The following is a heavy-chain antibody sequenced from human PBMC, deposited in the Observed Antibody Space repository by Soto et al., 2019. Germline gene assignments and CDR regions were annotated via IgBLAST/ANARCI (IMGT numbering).Heavy chain of an antibody. CDR1: GFTFSSYG. CDR3: AYFMSGWANGDYVLSGWGKEDDAFDI. J-gene: IGHJ3*02. CDR2: ISYDGSNK. D-gene: IGHD4-17*01. V-gene: IGHV3-30*03. Sequence: GGSLRLSCAASGFTFSSYGMHWVRQAPGKGLEWVAVISYDGSNKYYADSVKGRFTISRDNSKNTLYLQMNSLRAEDTAVYYCAYFMSGWANGDYVLSGWGKEDDAFDIWGQGTMVTVSS.